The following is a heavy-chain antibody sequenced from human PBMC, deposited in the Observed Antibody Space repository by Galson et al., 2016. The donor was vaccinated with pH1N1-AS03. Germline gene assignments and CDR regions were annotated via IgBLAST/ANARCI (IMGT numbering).Heavy chain of an antibody. J-gene: IGHJ3*02. V-gene: IGHV3-30*14. D-gene: IGHD3-22*01. Sequence: SLRLSCAASGFTLTNHPLHWVRQAPGKGLEWVAVLSYDDTYKYYAESVKGRFSIFRDMSDNTLYLQMGRLRPEDTAIYFCARGLQKPSQLWLLSPFDIWGQGTMVSVSS. CDR1: GFTLTNHP. CDR2: LSYDDTYK. CDR3: ARGLQKPSQLWLLSPFDI.